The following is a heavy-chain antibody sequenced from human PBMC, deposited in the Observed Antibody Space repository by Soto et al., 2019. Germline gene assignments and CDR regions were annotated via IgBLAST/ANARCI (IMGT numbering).Heavy chain of an antibody. D-gene: IGHD1-7*01. V-gene: IGHV3-23*01. J-gene: IGHJ4*02. CDR3: AKDRRAGGNYGFYSDF. CDR1: GFTFSSYG. Sequence: EVQLLESGGGLVQPGGSLRLSCAASGFTFSSYGMTWVRQAPGKGLEWVSFSSATGAGTYYADSVKGRFTISRDNSKNTLYLQMTSLRADDTAVYYCAKDRRAGGNYGFYSDFWSQGALVIVSS. CDR2: SSATGAGT.